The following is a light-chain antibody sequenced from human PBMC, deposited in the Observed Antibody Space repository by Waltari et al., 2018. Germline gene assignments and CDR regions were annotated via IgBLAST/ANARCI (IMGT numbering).Light chain of an antibody. V-gene: IGLV4-69*01. CDR3: QTWGTGTWV. Sequence: QPVLTQPPSASASLGASVKLTCTLSSGHNNNAIAWHQQQPEKGPRFLMKVNSDGRHSKGGGIPYASSVSRSGTQWYLTISSLQSEAEADYYCQTWGTGTWVFGGGTRLTVL. J-gene: IGLJ3*02. CDR2: VNSDGRH. CDR1: SGHNNNA.